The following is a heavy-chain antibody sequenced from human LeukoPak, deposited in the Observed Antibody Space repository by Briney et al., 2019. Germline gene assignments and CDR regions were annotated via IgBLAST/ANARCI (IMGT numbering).Heavy chain of an antibody. CDR2: INTNTGNP. CDR3: ARDRGYSGYDAPDY. CDR1: GYTFISYD. J-gene: IGHJ4*02. D-gene: IGHD5-12*01. Sequence: ASVKVSCKASGYTFISYDINWVRQAPGQGLEWMGWINTNTGNPTYAQGFTGRFVFSLDTSVSTAYLQISSLEAEDTAVYYCARDRGYSGYDAPDYWGQGTLVTVSS. V-gene: IGHV7-4-1*02.